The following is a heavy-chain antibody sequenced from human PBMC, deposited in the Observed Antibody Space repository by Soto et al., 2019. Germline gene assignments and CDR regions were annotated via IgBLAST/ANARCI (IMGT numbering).Heavy chain of an antibody. CDR1: GYTFTSYY. CDR3: ARDRWSGYYLAAGFDY. V-gene: IGHV1-46*01. CDR2: INPSGGST. J-gene: IGHJ4*02. D-gene: IGHD3-3*01. Sequence: ASVKVSCKASGYTFTSYYMHWVRQAPGQGLEWMGIINPSGGSTSYAQKFQGRVTMTRDTSTSTVYMELSSLRSEDTAVYYCARDRWSGYYLAAGFDYWGQGTLVTVSS.